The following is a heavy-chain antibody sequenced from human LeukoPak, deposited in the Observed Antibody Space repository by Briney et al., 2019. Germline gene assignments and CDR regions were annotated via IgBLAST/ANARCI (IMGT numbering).Heavy chain of an antibody. Sequence: GVSLRLSCAASGFTFSSYWTSWVRQAPGKGLEWVANIKQDGSEKYYVDSVKGRFTIFRDNAKNSMYLQMNSLRAEDTAVYYCARDGFWGPFDYWGQGTLVTVSS. CDR1: GFTFSSYW. J-gene: IGHJ4*02. CDR2: IKQDGSEK. D-gene: IGHD3-16*01. CDR3: ARDGFWGPFDY. V-gene: IGHV3-7*01.